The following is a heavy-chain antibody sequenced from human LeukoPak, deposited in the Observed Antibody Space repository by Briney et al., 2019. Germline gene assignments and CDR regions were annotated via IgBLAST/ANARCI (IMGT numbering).Heavy chain of an antibody. V-gene: IGHV3-30*04. CDR1: GFTFSSYA. Sequence: GGSLRLSCAASGFTFSSYAMHGVRQAPGKGLEGVAVISYDGSNKYYADSVKGRFTLSRDNSKNTLYLQINPLRPGDTAVYYCARPAGNYDILTTIGYFDYWGQGTLVPVSS. CDR3: ARPAGNYDILTTIGYFDY. CDR2: ISYDGSNK. J-gene: IGHJ4*02. D-gene: IGHD3-9*01.